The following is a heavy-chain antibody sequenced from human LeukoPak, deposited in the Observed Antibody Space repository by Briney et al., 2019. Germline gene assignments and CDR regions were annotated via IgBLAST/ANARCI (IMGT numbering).Heavy chain of an antibody. Sequence: NPSETLSLTCTVSGGSISSGSYFWRWVRQPAGKGLEWIGRIYTTGSPTYNPSLKSRVTISVDTSKNQFSLKLTSVTAADTAVYYCARGNYDSIRLFNYYMDVWGKGTTVTISS. CDR2: IYTTGSP. CDR3: ARGNYDSIRLFNYYMDV. V-gene: IGHV4-61*02. CDR1: GGSISSGSYF. D-gene: IGHD3-22*01. J-gene: IGHJ6*03.